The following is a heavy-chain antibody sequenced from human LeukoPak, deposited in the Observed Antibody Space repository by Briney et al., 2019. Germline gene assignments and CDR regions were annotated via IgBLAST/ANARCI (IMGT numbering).Heavy chain of an antibody. CDR3: AKSGGWYDYYYYYMDV. J-gene: IGHJ6*03. Sequence: GGSLRLSCAASGFTFSSYAMSWVRQAPGKGLEWVSAISGSGGSTYYADSVKGRFTISRDNSKNTLYLQMNSPRAEDTAVYYCAKSGGWYDYYYYYMDVWGKGTTVTVSS. D-gene: IGHD6-19*01. CDR1: GFTFSSYA. V-gene: IGHV3-23*01. CDR2: ISGSGGST.